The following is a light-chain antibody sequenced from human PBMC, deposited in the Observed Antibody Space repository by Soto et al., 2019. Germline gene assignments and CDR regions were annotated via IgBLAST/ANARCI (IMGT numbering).Light chain of an antibody. CDR2: DND. V-gene: IGLV1-51*01. CDR3: ATWDISLSVV. CDR1: SSNIAKNY. Sequence: QSVLTQPPSVSAAPGQKVTISCSGSSSNIAKNYVYWYQQFPGTAPKLLIFDNDKRPSGIPDRFSGSKSGTSATLGITGLQTGYEADYYCATWDISLSVVFGGGTKLTVL. J-gene: IGLJ2*01.